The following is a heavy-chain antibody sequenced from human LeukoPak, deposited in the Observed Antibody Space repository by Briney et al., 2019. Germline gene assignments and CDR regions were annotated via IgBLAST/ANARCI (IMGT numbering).Heavy chain of an antibody. V-gene: IGHV3-33*01. J-gene: IGHJ4*02. Sequence: PGGSLRLSCAASGFTFSSYGMHWVRQAPGKGLEWVAVIWYDGSNKYYADSVKGRFTISRDNSKNTLYLQMNSLRAEDTAVYYCARDKSLRGVMDYWGQGTLVTVSS. D-gene: IGHD3-10*01. CDR2: IWYDGSNK. CDR3: ARDKSLRGVMDY. CDR1: GFTFSSYG.